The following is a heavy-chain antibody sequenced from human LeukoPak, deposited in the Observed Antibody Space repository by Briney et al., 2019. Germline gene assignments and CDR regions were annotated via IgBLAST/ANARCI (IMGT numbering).Heavy chain of an antibody. D-gene: IGHD3-16*01. J-gene: IGHJ3*02. Sequence: GGSLRLSCAASGFTFSSYAMSWVRQAPGKGLEWVSGISHSGGTTYYADSVKGRFTISRDNSKNTLYLQMNSLRAEDTAVYYCTKDRGEFMHDAFDIWGQGTMVTVSS. CDR3: TKDRGEFMHDAFDI. V-gene: IGHV3-23*01. CDR2: ISHSGGTT. CDR1: GFTFSSYA.